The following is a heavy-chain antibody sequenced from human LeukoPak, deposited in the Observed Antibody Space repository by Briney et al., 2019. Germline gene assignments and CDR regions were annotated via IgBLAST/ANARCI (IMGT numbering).Heavy chain of an antibody. V-gene: IGHV4-59*08. CDR2: IYYSGST. D-gene: IGHD6-13*01. Sequence: SETLSLTCTVSGGSISSYYWSWIRQPPGKGLEWIGYIYYSGSTNYNPSLKSRVTISVDTSKNQFSLKLSSVTAADTAVYYCARSAASAAAGMDYWGQGTLVTVSS. CDR1: GGSISSYY. CDR3: ARSAASAAAGMDY. J-gene: IGHJ4*02.